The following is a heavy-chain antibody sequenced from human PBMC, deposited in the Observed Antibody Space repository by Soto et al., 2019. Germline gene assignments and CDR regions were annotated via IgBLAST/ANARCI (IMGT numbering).Heavy chain of an antibody. J-gene: IGHJ5*02. CDR2: VSGNGGNT. Sequence: GSLRLSGVASGFSCSSYTMNWVRQAPGKGLEWVSGVSGNGGNTYYADAVKGRFSISRDNSKNTLYLQLNSLRAEDTAIYYCAKDRMGASGWFDPWGQGTPVTVSS. D-gene: IGHD1-26*01. V-gene: IGHV3-23*01. CDR1: GFSCSSYT. CDR3: AKDRMGASGWFDP.